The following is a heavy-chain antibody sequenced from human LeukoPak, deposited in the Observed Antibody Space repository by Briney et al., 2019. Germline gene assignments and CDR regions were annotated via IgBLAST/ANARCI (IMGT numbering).Heavy chain of an antibody. J-gene: IGHJ5*02. D-gene: IGHD3-9*01. V-gene: IGHV3-23*01. Sequence: GSLRLSCAASGFTFSSYAMSWVRQAPGKGLEWVSAISGSGGSTYYVDSVKGRFTISRDNSKNTLYLQMNSLRAEDTAVYYCAKGTITIFSARVGNWFDPWGQGTLVTVSS. CDR1: GFTFSSYA. CDR2: ISGSGGST. CDR3: AKGTITIFSARVGNWFDP.